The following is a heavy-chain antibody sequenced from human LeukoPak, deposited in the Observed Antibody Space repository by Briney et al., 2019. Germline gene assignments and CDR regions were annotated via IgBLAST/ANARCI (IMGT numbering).Heavy chain of an antibody. V-gene: IGHV3-7*01. J-gene: IGHJ4*02. CDR1: GFTFSNYW. CDR3: ATGVTCAY. Sequence: PGGSLRLSCAASGFTFSNYWMSWVRQAPGKGLEWVANINEDESIKYYVDSVKGRFTISRDNTKNSLYLQMNSLRAEDTAVYYCATGVTCAYWGQGTLVTVSS. CDR2: INEDESIK. D-gene: IGHD3-10*01.